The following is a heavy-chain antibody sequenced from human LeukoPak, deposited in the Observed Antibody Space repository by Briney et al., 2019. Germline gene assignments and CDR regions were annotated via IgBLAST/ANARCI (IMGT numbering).Heavy chain of an antibody. J-gene: IGHJ4*02. CDR2: ISAYNGHT. CDR3: ARGGGYDYADY. Sequence: ASVKVSCKASGYTFTTFGISWVRQAPGQGLEWMGWISAYNGHTTYAQKFQGRVSMTTDTSTSTAYMELRSLKSDDTAVYYCARGGGYDYADYWGQGTLVTVSS. V-gene: IGHV1-18*01. D-gene: IGHD5-12*01. CDR1: GYTFTTFG.